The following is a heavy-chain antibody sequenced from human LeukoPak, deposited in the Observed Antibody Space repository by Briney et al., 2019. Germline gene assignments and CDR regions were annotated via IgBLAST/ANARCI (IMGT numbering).Heavy chain of an antibody. CDR3: AKGDIVLMVYAVDPDDAFDI. Sequence: SGGSLRLSCAASGFTFSSYAMSWVRQAPGKGLEWVSAVSGSGGSTYYADSVKGRFTISRDNSKNTLYLQMNSLRAEDTAVYYCAKGDIVLMVYAVDPDDAFDIWGQGTMVTVSS. CDR1: GFTFSSYA. J-gene: IGHJ3*02. D-gene: IGHD2-8*01. V-gene: IGHV3-23*01. CDR2: VSGSGGST.